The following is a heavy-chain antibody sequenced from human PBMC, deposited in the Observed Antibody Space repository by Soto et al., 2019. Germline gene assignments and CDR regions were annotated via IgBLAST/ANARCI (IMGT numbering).Heavy chain of an antibody. CDR1: GFTLSSYW. V-gene: IGHV3-7*03. Sequence: GGSLRLSCAASGFTLSSYWMSWVRQAPGKGLEWVANIKQDGSEKYYVDSVKGRFTISRDNAKNSLYLQMNSLRAEDTAVYYCARDDRITMVRGVIIVSHYGMDVWGQGTTVTVSS. CDR3: ARDDRITMVRGVIIVSHYGMDV. J-gene: IGHJ6*02. D-gene: IGHD3-10*01. CDR2: IKQDGSEK.